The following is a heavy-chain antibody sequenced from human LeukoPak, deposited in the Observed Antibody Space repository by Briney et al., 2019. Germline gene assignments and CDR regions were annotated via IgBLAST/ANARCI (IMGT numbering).Heavy chain of an antibody. CDR2: VTGGGET. J-gene: IGHJ4*02. V-gene: IGHV3-23*01. Sequence: PGGSLRLSCAASGFICTTYAMSWVRQAPGKGVEWVSTVTGGGETYYADPVKGRFTVSRDNSKNTVYMEMKSLRVEDTAVYYCVKRSGTLRTIDYWGQGTLVTVSS. CDR3: VKRSGTLRTIDY. CDR1: GFICTTYA.